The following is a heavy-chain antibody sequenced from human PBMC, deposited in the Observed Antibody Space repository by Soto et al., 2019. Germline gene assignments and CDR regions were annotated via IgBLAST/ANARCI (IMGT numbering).Heavy chain of an antibody. Sequence: QVQLVQSGAEVKKPGASVKVSCKASGYTFTSYGISWVRQAPGQGLEWMGWISAYNGKTNYAQKLQGRVTMTRDTSRSTGNMELRSRRCYGTAVYYCTRDGYYDDIGGSYHQGGTAFDIWGRGTMVTVSS. CDR3: TRDGYYDDIGGSYHQGGTAFDI. J-gene: IGHJ3*02. V-gene: IGHV1-18*01. CDR2: ISAYNGKT. D-gene: IGHD3-16*02. CDR1: GYTFTSYG.